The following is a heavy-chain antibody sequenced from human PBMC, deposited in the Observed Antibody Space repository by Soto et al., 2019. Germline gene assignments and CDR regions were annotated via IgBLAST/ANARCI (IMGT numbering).Heavy chain of an antibody. CDR1: GYSFTNYW. CDR2: IYPGDSDP. V-gene: IGHV5-51*01. J-gene: IGHJ4*02. Sequence: GESLKISCKGSGYSFTNYWIGWVRQMPGKGLEWMGTIYPGDSDPRYSPSFQGQVTISADNSISTAYLQWSSLRASDTAIYYCARTNGAGSYYNHWGQGTLVXVSS. D-gene: IGHD3-10*01. CDR3: ARTNGAGSYYNH.